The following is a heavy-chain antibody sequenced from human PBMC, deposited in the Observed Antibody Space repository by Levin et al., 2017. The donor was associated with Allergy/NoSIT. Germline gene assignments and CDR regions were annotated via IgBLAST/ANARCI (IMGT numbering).Heavy chain of an antibody. CDR3: ARVSGSSYGSGSYYLDY. D-gene: IGHD3-10*01. J-gene: IGHJ4*02. V-gene: IGHV3-30-3*01. Sequence: GESLKISCAASGFTFSSYAMHWVRQAPGKGLEWVAVISYDGSNKYYADSVKGRFTISRDNSKNTLYLQMNSLRAEDTAVYYCARVSGSSYGSGSYYLDYWGQGTLVTVSS. CDR1: GFTFSSYA. CDR2: ISYDGSNK.